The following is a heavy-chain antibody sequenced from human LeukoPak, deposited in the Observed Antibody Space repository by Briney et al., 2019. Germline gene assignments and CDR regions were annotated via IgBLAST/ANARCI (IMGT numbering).Heavy chain of an antibody. CDR2: INHSGST. V-gene: IGHV4-34*01. D-gene: IGHD5-18*01. CDR1: GGSFSGYY. CDR3: ARVSDTAMVIDY. J-gene: IGHJ4*02. Sequence: SQTLSLTCAVYGGSFSGYYWSWIRQPPGKGLEWIGEINHSGSTNYNPSLKSRVTISVDTSKNQFSLKLSSVTAADTAVYYCARVSDTAMVIDYWGQGTLVTVSS.